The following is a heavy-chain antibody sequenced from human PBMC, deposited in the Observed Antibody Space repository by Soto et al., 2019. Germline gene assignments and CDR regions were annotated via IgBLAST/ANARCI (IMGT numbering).Heavy chain of an antibody. Sequence: VQLVQSGAEVRKPGSSVKVSCQVSGVTFSTSTITWVRQAPGQGLEWMGSIIPILGTAKSTKKFQGRVTITADESASVAYMELSSLTSEDTAVYYCARAGFVSGWNEFSGMDVWGQGTTVTFSS. CDR1: GVTFSTST. D-gene: IGHD6-19*01. V-gene: IGHV1-69*11. J-gene: IGHJ6*02. CDR2: IIPILGTA. CDR3: ARAGFVSGWNEFSGMDV.